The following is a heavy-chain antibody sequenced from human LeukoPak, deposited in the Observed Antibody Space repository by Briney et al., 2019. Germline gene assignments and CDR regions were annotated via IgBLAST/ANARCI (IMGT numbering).Heavy chain of an antibody. V-gene: IGHV4-4*02. Sequence: SGTLSLTCAVSGGSISSSNWWSWVRQPPGKGLEWIGSIYYSGSTYYSPSLKSRVTISVDTSKNQFSLKLSSVTAADTAVYYCARLEGLIYFDYWGQGTLVTVSS. CDR1: GGSISSSNW. CDR2: IYYSGST. J-gene: IGHJ4*02. D-gene: IGHD1-1*01. CDR3: ARLEGLIYFDY.